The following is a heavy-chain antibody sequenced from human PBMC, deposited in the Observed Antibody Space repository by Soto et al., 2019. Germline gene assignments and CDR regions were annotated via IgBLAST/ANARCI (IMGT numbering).Heavy chain of an antibody. D-gene: IGHD3-9*01. CDR2: ISSSGSTI. Sequence: GGSLRLSCAASGFTFSSYEMNWVRQAPGKGLEWVSYISSSGSTIYYADSVKGRFTISRDNAKNSLYLQMNSLRAEDTAVYYCARVYYDILTGYYGPFDYWGQGTLVTVSS. CDR3: ARVYYDILTGYYGPFDY. J-gene: IGHJ4*02. CDR1: GFTFSSYE. V-gene: IGHV3-48*03.